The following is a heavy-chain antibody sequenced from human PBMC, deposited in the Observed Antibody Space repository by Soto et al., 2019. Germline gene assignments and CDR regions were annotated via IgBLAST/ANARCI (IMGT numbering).Heavy chain of an antibody. CDR1: DGSISSYY. Sequence: LELMCVTCSVSDGSISSYYWSWIRQHPGKGLEWIGYIYYSGSTNYNPSLKSRVTISVDTSKNQFSLKLSSVTAADTAVYYCARASARITMVRGVIINWFDPWGQGTLVTVSS. CDR3: ARASARITMVRGVIINWFDP. V-gene: IGHV4-59*01. CDR2: IYYSGST. J-gene: IGHJ5*02. D-gene: IGHD3-10*01.